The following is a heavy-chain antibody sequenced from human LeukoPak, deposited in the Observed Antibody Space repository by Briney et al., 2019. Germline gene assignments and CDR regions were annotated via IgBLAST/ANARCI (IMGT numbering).Heavy chain of an antibody. CDR2: INHSGST. V-gene: IGHV4-34*01. D-gene: IGHD3-10*01. J-gene: IGHJ6*04. CDR1: GGSFSGYY. Sequence: SETLSLTCAVYGGSFSGYYWSWIRQPPGKGLEWMGEINHSGSTNYNPSLKSRVTISVDTSKNQFSLKLSPVTAADTAVYYCARLRYYYGSGSYYNHYYYGMDVWGKGTTVTVSS. CDR3: ARLRYYYGSGSYYNHYYYGMDV.